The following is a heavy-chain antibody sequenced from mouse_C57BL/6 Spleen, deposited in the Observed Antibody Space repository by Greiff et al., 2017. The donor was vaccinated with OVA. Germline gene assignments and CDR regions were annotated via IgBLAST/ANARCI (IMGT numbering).Heavy chain of an antibody. CDR3: ARNPLYYGSREGWYFDV. J-gene: IGHJ1*03. D-gene: IGHD1-1*01. V-gene: IGHV2-2*01. Sequence: VQLQQSGPGLVQPSQSLSITCTVSGFSLTSYGVHWVRQSPGKGLEWLGVIWSGGSTDYNAAFISRLSISKDNSKSQVFFKMNSLQADDTAIDYCARNPLYYGSREGWYFDVWGTGTTVTVSS. CDR2: IWSGGST. CDR1: GFSLTSYG.